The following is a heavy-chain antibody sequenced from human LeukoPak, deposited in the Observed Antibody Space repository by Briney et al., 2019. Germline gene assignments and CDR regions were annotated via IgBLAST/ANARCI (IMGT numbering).Heavy chain of an antibody. CDR1: GYTFTGYY. Sequence: ASVKVSCKASGYTFTGYYMHWMRQAPGQGLEWMGWINPNSGGTNYAQKFQGRVTMTRDTSISTAYMELSRLRSDDTAVYYCAREVGATTDYYYGMDVWGQGTTVTVSS. V-gene: IGHV1-2*02. CDR2: INPNSGGT. CDR3: AREVGATTDYYYGMDV. J-gene: IGHJ6*02. D-gene: IGHD1-26*01.